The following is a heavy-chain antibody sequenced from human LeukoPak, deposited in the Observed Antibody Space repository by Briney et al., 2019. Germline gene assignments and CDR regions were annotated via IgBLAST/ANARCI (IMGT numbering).Heavy chain of an antibody. D-gene: IGHD6-13*01. CDR2: ISYDGSNK. Sequence: GGSLRLSCAGFGFTFSSHGMHWVRQAPGKGLEWVAVISYDGSNKYYVDFVKGRFTISRDNSKNTLYLQMNSLRAEDTAVYYCAKDLRIAAPNKDAFDIWGQGTMVTVSS. J-gene: IGHJ3*02. CDR1: GFTFSSHG. CDR3: AKDLRIAAPNKDAFDI. V-gene: IGHV3-30*18.